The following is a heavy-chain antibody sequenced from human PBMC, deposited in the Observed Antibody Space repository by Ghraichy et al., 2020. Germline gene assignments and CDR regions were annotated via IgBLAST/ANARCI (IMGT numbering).Heavy chain of an antibody. J-gene: IGHJ4*02. CDR2: IKSKTDGGTT. D-gene: IGHD3-3*01. Sequence: GESLNISCAASGFTFSNAWMSWVRQAPGKGLEWVGRIKSKTDGGTTDYAAPVKGRFTISRDDSKNTLYLQMNSLKTEDTAVYYCTTDSTDPRYYDFWSGFPSYFDSWRQGTLSTVSS. CDR1: GFTFSNAW. CDR3: TTDSTDPRYYDFWSGFPSYFDS. V-gene: IGHV3-15*01.